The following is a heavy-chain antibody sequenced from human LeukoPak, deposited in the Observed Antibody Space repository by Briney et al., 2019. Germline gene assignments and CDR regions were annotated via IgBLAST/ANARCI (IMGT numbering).Heavy chain of an antibody. CDR1: GGSISSSNW. Sequence: SETLFLTCAVSGGSISSSNWWSWVRQPPGKGLEWIGEIYHSGSTNYNPSLKSRVTISVDKSKNQFSLKLSSVTAADTAVYYCARGLSSVAGPFNGMDVWGQGTTVTVSS. CDR3: ARGLSSVAGPFNGMDV. V-gene: IGHV4-4*02. J-gene: IGHJ6*02. CDR2: IYHSGST. D-gene: IGHD6-19*01.